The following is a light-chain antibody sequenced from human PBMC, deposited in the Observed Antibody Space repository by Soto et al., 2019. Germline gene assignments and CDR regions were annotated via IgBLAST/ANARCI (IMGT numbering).Light chain of an antibody. CDR3: QQYDNWPWT. CDR2: GTS. Sequence: KLLTQYPGTLSLSPGERTTLFCRASQSLSSSLAWYQQKSGQAPRLIIYGTSRRATGVPVRFSGSGSGTDFSLTISSLQSEDFGVYFCQQYDNWPWTFGQGTKVEMK. CDR1: QSLSSS. J-gene: IGKJ1*01. V-gene: IGKV3-15*01.